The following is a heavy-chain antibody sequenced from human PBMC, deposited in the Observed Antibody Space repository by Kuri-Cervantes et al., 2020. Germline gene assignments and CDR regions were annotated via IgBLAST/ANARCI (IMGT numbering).Heavy chain of an antibody. V-gene: IGHV3-23*01. CDR2: ISGSGGST. Sequence: GESLKISCAASGFTFSSYAMSWVRQAPGKGLEWLSAISGSGGSTYYADSVKGRFTISIDNSKNTLYLQMNSLRAEDTAVYYCAKSRGKLLFDYWGQGTLVTVSS. J-gene: IGHJ4*02. CDR1: GFTFSSYA. CDR3: AKSRGKLLFDY. D-gene: IGHD3-16*01.